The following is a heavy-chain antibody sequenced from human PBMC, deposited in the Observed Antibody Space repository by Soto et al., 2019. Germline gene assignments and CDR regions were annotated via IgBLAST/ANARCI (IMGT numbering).Heavy chain of an antibody. CDR3: AKDLKASGGHSGTLNYYYGMDV. D-gene: IGHD3-10*01. CDR1: GFSFSTHG. J-gene: IGHJ6*02. Sequence: QVQLVESGGGVVQPGRSLRLSCASSGFSFSTHGMQWVRQAPGKGLEWVAIISYDGFIKYSADDVKGRFTISRDNSKKTLFLQMDSLRAEDSAVYYCAKDLKASGGHSGTLNYYYGMDVWGQGTTVNVSS. V-gene: IGHV3-30*18. CDR2: ISYDGFIK.